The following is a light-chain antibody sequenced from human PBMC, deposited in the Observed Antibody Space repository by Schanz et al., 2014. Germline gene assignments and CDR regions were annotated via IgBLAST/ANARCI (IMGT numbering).Light chain of an antibody. V-gene: IGLV2-14*01. J-gene: IGLJ3*02. Sequence: QSALTQPASVSGSPGQSITISCTGTSSDVGGYNYVSWYQQYPGKAPKLILYEIFNRPSGVPYRFSGSKSSDTASLTISGLQAEDEADYYCSSYTTSDTWVFGGGTKLTVL. CDR3: SSYTTSDTWV. CDR2: EIF. CDR1: SSDVGGYNY.